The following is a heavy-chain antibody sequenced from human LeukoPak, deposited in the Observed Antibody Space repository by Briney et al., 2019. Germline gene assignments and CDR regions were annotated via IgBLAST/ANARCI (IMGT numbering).Heavy chain of an antibody. CDR3: ARVGIFGVVITRDVDY. V-gene: IGHV1-18*01. Sequence: GASVKVSCKASGYTFTSYGISWVRQAPGQGLEWMGWISAYNGNTNYAQKLQGRVTMTTDTSTSTAYMELKSLRSDDTAVYYCARVGIFGVVITRDVDYWGQGTLVTVSS. CDR1: GYTFTSYG. J-gene: IGHJ4*02. D-gene: IGHD3-3*01. CDR2: ISAYNGNT.